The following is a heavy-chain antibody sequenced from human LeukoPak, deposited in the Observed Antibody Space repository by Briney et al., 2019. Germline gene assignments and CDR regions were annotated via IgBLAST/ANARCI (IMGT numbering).Heavy chain of an antibody. CDR3: AKDSMGATIGWFDP. CDR2: ISWNSGNI. D-gene: IGHD1-26*01. CDR1: GFTFDDYA. J-gene: IGHJ5*02. V-gene: IGHV3-9*01. Sequence: GGPLRLSCAASGFTFDDYAMHWVRQAPGKGLEWVSGISWNSGNIGYADSVKGRFTISRDNAKNSLYLQMNSLRAEDTALYYCAKDSMGATIGWFDPWGQGTLVTVSS.